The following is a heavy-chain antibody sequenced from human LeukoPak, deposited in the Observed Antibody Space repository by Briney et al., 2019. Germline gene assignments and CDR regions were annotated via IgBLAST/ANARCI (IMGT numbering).Heavy chain of an antibody. Sequence: PGGSLRLSCAASGFTFDDYAMHWVRQAPGKGLEWVSGISWNSGSIGYADSVKGRFTISRDNAKNSLYLQMNSLRAEDTAVYYCASASGDWGQGTQVTVSS. CDR3: ASASGD. CDR1: GFTFDDYA. CDR2: ISWNSGSI. J-gene: IGHJ4*02. D-gene: IGHD3-3*01. V-gene: IGHV3-9*01.